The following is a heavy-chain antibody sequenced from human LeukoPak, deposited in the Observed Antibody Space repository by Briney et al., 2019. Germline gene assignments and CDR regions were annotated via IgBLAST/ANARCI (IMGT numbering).Heavy chain of an antibody. D-gene: IGHD3-3*01. CDR2: INPNSGGT. J-gene: IGHJ6*02. Sequence: AASVKVSCKASGYTFTGYYMHWVRQAPGQGLEWMGWINPNSGGTNYAQKFQERVTITRDMSTSTAYMELSSLRSEDTAVYYCAADWRQNGMDVWGQGTTVTVSS. CDR3: AADWRQNGMDV. CDR1: GYTFTGYY. V-gene: IGHV1-2*02.